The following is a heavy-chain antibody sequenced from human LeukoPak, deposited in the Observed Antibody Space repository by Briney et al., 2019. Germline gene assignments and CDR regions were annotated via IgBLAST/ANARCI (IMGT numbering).Heavy chain of an antibody. CDR2: IRYDGSNK. V-gene: IGHV3-30*02. D-gene: IGHD3-3*01. CDR1: GFTFSSYG. J-gene: IGHJ5*02. CDR3: AKDVYDFWSAKTGRNNWFDP. Sequence: GGSLRLSCAASGFTFSSYGMHWVRQAPGKGLEWVAFIRYDGSNKYYADSVKGRFTISRDNSKNTLYLQMNSLRAEDTAVYYCAKDVYDFWSAKTGRNNWFDPWGQGTLVTVSS.